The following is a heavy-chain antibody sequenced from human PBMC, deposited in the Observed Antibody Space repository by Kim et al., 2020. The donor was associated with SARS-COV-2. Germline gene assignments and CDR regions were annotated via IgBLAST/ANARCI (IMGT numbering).Heavy chain of an antibody. CDR3: ARDRIGYCSSTSCSLHFDY. D-gene: IGHD2-2*01. J-gene: IGHJ4*02. Sequence: SETLSLTCTVSGGSINSYSWSWIRQPPGKGLEWIGYTYYSGSTNYNPSLKSRVTISVDTSKNQFSLNLSSVTAADTAVYYCARDRIGYCSSTSCSLHFDYWGQGTLVTVSS. CDR1: GGSINSYS. V-gene: IGHV4-59*01. CDR2: TYYSGST.